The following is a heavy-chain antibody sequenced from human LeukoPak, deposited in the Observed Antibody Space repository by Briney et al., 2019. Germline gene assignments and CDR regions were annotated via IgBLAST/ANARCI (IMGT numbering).Heavy chain of an antibody. CDR1: GYTFTGYY. V-gene: IGHV1-2*06. J-gene: IGHJ5*02. D-gene: IGHD6-13*01. CDR2: INPNSGGT. CDR3: ARDRIAAAGQLYNWFDP. Sequence: ASVKVSCKASGYTFTGYYMHWVRQAPGQGLEWMGRINPNSGGTNYVQKFQGRATMTRDTSISTAYMELSTLRSDDTAVYYCARDRIAAAGQLYNWFDPWGQGTLVTVSS.